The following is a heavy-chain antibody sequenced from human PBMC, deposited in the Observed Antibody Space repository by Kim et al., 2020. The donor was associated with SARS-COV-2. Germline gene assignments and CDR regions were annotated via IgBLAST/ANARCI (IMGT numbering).Heavy chain of an antibody. V-gene: IGHV1-69*13. J-gene: IGHJ3*02. CDR2: ILPIFGTS. CDR1: GGTFSNYA. CDR3: ARGSRRVRGAAIPPSDSFDI. D-gene: IGHD3-10*01. Sequence: SVKVSCKASGGTFSNYAINWVRQAPGQGPEWLGGILPIFGTSDYSQAFQGRVTITADASTSTAYMELSSLRSEDTAVYYCARGSRRVRGAAIPPSDSFDIWGQGTLVTVSS.